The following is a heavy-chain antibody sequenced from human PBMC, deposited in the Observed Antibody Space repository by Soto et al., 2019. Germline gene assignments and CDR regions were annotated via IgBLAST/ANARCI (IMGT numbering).Heavy chain of an antibody. CDR3: AKDSPGGYYGSSDY. CDR2: ISGSGGST. CDR1: GFTFSSYA. D-gene: IGHD3-10*01. Sequence: GGSLRLSCAASGFTFSSYAMSWVRQAPGKGLEWVSAISGSGGSTYYADSVKGRFTISRDNSKNTLYLQMNSLRVEDTAVYYCAKDSPGGYYGSSDYWGQGTLVTVSS. J-gene: IGHJ4*02. V-gene: IGHV3-23*01.